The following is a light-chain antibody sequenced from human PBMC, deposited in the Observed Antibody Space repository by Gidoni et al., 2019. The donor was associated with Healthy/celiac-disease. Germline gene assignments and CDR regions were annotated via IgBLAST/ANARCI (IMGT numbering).Light chain of an antibody. Sequence: DIVMTQSPDSLAVSLGERATINCKSSQSVLYSSNNKNYLAWYQQKPGQPPKLLFYWASTRESGVPDRFSGSGSGTDFTLTISSLQAEDVAVYYCQQYYSTHWTFGQGTKVEIK. CDR2: WAS. CDR1: QSVLYSSNNKNY. V-gene: IGKV4-1*01. CDR3: QQYYSTHWT. J-gene: IGKJ1*01.